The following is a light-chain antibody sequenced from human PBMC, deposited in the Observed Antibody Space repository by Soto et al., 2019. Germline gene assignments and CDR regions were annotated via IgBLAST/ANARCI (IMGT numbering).Light chain of an antibody. V-gene: IGKV3-20*01. CDR1: QSMSSSY. CDR3: QQMFT. CDR2: GAS. Sequence: IVLTQSPGTLSLSPGERATLSGRASQSMSSSYLAWYQQKPGQAPRLLIHGASSRATGIPDRFSGSGSGTDFTLTISRLEPEDFAVYYCQQMFTFGPGTKVDVK. J-gene: IGKJ3*01.